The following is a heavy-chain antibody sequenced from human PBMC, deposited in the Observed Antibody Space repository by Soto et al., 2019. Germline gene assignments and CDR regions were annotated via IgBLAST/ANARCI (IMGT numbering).Heavy chain of an antibody. CDR2: ISYDGSNK. CDR1: GFTFSSYG. CDR3: AKDPPIDSSGYHGAFDI. Sequence: QVQLVESGGGVVQPGRSQRLSCAASGFTFSSYGMHWVRQAPGKGLEWVAVISYDGSNKYYADSVKGRFTISRDNSKNTLYLQMNSLRAEDTAVYYCAKDPPIDSSGYHGAFDIWGQGTMVTVSS. J-gene: IGHJ3*02. D-gene: IGHD3-22*01. V-gene: IGHV3-30*18.